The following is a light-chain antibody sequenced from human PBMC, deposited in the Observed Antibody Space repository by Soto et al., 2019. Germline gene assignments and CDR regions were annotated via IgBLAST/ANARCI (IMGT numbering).Light chain of an antibody. J-gene: IGKJ2*01. CDR1: QSVSSN. CDR3: QQYNNWPYT. CDR2: GAS. V-gene: IGKV3-15*01. Sequence: EIVMTQSPATLSVSPGGRATLSCRASQSVSSNLAWYRQKPGQAPGLLIYGASTRATGIPARFTGSGSGTEFTLTISSLQSEDFAVYYCQQYNNWPYTFGQGTKVDIK.